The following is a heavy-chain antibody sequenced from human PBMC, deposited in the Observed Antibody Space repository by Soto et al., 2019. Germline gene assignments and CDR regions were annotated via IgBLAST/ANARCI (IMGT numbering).Heavy chain of an antibody. CDR2: ISYDGSNK. CDR3: AKDRYDSSGYPDAFDI. Sequence: QVQLVESGGGVVQPGRSLRLSCAASGFTFSSYGMHWVRQAPGKGLEWVAVISYDGSNKYYADSVKSRFTISRDNSKNTLYLQMNSLRAEDTAVYYCAKDRYDSSGYPDAFDIWGQGTMVTVSS. J-gene: IGHJ3*02. D-gene: IGHD3-22*01. CDR1: GFTFSSYG. V-gene: IGHV3-30*18.